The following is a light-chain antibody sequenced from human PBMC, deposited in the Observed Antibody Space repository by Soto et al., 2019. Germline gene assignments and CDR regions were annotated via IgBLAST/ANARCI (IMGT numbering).Light chain of an antibody. V-gene: IGKV3-15*01. CDR2: DAS. J-gene: IGKJ1*01. CDR1: QSVSSK. Sequence: EIAMTQSPATLSVSPGERATLSCRASQSVSSKLAWYQQKPGQAPRLLIYDASTRATGIPARFSGGGSGTEFTLTISSLQNDDFATYYCQQYNSYSGTFGQGSKVDIK. CDR3: QQYNSYSGT.